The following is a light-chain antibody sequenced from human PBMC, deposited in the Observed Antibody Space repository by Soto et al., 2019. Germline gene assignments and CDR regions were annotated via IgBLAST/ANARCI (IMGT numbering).Light chain of an antibody. V-gene: IGKV3-15*01. CDR1: QSVTYN. Sequence: ETTLTQSPSTLSASPGERVTLSCRATQSVTYNLAWYQQKPGQAPRLPIYGASTRPTGIPARFSGRGSGTEFTLTITSLQSEDFAVYYCQQYNDWLWTFGQGTKVEIK. J-gene: IGKJ1*01. CDR3: QQYNDWLWT. CDR2: GAS.